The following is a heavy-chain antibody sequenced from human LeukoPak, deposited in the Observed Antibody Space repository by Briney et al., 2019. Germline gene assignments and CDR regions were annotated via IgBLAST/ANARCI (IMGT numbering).Heavy chain of an antibody. CDR2: IYSGGST. J-gene: IGHJ3*02. Sequence: GGSLRLSCAASGFTFSDYYMSWIRQAPGKGLEWVSVIYSGGSTYYADSVKGRFTISRDNSKNTLYLQMNSLRAEDTAVYYCARGAGGWGSGAFDIWGQGTMVTVSS. CDR1: GFTFSDYY. V-gene: IGHV3-53*01. D-gene: IGHD7-27*01. CDR3: ARGAGGWGSGAFDI.